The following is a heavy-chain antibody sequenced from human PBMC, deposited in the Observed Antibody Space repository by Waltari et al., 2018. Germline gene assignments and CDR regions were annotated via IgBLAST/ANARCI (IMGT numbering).Heavy chain of an antibody. Sequence: QLQLQESGPGLVKPSETLSLTCPVSGGSISSSSYYWGWIRQPPGKGLEWIGSIYYSGSTYYNPSLKSRVTISVDTSKNQFSLELSSVTAADTAVYYCARWAVAGYYFDYWGQGTLVTVSS. V-gene: IGHV4-39*01. D-gene: IGHD6-19*01. CDR3: ARWAVAGYYFDY. CDR2: IYYSGST. J-gene: IGHJ4*02. CDR1: GGSISSSSYY.